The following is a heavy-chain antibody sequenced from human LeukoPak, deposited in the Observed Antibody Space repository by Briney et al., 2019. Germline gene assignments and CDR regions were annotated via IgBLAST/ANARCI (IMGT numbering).Heavy chain of an antibody. J-gene: IGHJ6*03. D-gene: IGHD3-3*01. Sequence: PGGSLRLSCAASGFTFSSYSMNWVRQAPGKGLEWVSSISSSSSYICYADSVKGRFTISRDNAKNSLYLQMNSLRAEDTAVYYCARATSRYDFWSGYHYYYMDVWGKGTTVTVSS. V-gene: IGHV3-21*01. CDR2: ISSSSSYI. CDR3: ARATSRYDFWSGYHYYYMDV. CDR1: GFTFSSYS.